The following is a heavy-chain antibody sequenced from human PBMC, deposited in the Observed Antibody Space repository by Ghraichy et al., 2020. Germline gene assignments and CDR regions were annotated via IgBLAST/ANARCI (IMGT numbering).Heavy chain of an antibody. J-gene: IGHJ4*02. CDR3: ARTDMVAIDY. Sequence: GSLSLTCTVSGGSISSSSYYWGWIRQPPGKGLEWIGSIYYSGSTYYNPSLKSRVTISVDTSKNQFSLKLSSVTAADTAVYYCARTDMVAIDYWGQGTLVTVSS. CDR2: IYYSGST. D-gene: IGHD5-12*01. V-gene: IGHV4-39*01. CDR1: GGSISSSSYY.